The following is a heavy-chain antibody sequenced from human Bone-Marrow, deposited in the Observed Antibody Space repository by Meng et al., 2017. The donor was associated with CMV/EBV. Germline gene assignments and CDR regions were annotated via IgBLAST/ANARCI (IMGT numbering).Heavy chain of an antibody. CDR1: GFTFSNAW. Sequence: GESLKISCAASGFTFSNAWMSWVRQAPGKGLEWVGRIKSKTDGGTTDYAAPVKGRFTISRDDSKNTLYLQMNSLKAEDTAVYYCTTSVLRYFERLLYWGQGTLVTVSS. CDR2: IKSKTDGGTT. D-gene: IGHD3-9*01. V-gene: IGHV3-15*01. CDR3: TTSVLRYFERLLY. J-gene: IGHJ4*02.